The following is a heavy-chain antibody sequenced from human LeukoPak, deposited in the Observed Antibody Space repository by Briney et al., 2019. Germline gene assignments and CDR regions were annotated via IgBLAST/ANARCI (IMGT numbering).Heavy chain of an antibody. CDR1: RGSIRDYF. J-gene: IGHJ5*02. V-gene: IGHV4-59*01. CDR2: IYYSGRT. Sequence: PSETLSLICSVCRGSIRDYFWSWIRQPPAKGLEWIGYIYYSGRTNYNPPLKSRVTISIDTSKNQFSLKLSSVAAAETAVYYCARDYGVSGHSGYVSPWGQGTLVTVSS. D-gene: IGHD5-12*01. CDR3: ARDYGVSGHSGYVSP.